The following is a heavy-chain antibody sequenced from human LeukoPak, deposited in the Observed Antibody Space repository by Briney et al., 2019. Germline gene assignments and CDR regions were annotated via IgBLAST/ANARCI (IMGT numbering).Heavy chain of an antibody. D-gene: IGHD3-16*01. CDR2: IRGTGGST. J-gene: IGHJ3*02. V-gene: IGHV3-23*01. CDR1: GFTFSTYA. Sequence: PGGSLRLSCAASGFTFSTYAMTWVRQAPGKGLEWVPLIRGTGGSTYYADSVKGRFTISRDNAKNSLYLQMNSLRAEDTAVYYCARGIPYDYVWGSLAPGDAFDIWGQGTMVTVSP. CDR3: ARGIPYDYVWGSLAPGDAFDI.